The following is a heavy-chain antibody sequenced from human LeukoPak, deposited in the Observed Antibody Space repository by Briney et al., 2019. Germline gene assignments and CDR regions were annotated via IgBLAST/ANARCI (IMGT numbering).Heavy chain of an antibody. D-gene: IGHD3-9*01. CDR1: GFTFSSYD. CDR3: ARENDILTGYPAAYNYYGMDV. Sequence: GGSLRLSCAASGFTFSSYDMHWVRQATGKGLEWVSAIGTAGDTYYPGSVKGRFTISRDNAKNSLYLQMDSLRAEDTAVYYCARENDILTGYPAAYNYYGMDVWGQGTTVTVSS. V-gene: IGHV3-13*01. J-gene: IGHJ6*02. CDR2: IGTAGDT.